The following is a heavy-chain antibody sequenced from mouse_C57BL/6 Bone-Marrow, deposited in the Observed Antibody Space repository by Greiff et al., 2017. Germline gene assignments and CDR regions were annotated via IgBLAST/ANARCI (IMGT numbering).Heavy chain of an antibody. CDR1: GYSITSDH. CDR3: ARSDDGYYVY. CDR2: ISYSGST. D-gene: IGHD2-3*01. Sequence: VQLKESGPGLAKPSQTLSLTCSVTGYSITSDHWNWIRKFPGNKLEYMGYISYSGSTYYNPSLKSRISITRDTSKNQYYLQLNSVTTEDTATYYCARSDDGYYVYWGQGTLVTVSA. J-gene: IGHJ3*01. V-gene: IGHV3-8*01.